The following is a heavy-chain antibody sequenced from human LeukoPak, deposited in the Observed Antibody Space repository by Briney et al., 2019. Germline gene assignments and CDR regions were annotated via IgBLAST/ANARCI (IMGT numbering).Heavy chain of an antibody. J-gene: IGHJ5*02. Sequence: PSETLSLTCAAYGGSFSGYYWSWIRQPPGKGLEWIGEINHSGSTNYNPSLKSRVTISVDTSKNQFSLKLSSVTAADTAVYYCARGSRQLGSFDPWGQGTLVTVSS. D-gene: IGHD6-13*01. CDR1: GGSFSGYY. CDR2: INHSGST. V-gene: IGHV4-34*01. CDR3: ARGSRQLGSFDP.